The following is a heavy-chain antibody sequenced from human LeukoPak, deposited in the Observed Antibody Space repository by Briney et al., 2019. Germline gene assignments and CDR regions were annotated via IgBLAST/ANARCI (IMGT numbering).Heavy chain of an antibody. J-gene: IGHJ3*02. V-gene: IGHV4-39*01. Sequence: PSETLSLTCTVSGGSISSSSYYWGWIRQPPGKGLEWIGSIYYSGSTYYNPSLKSRVTISVDMSKNQFSLKLSSVTAADTAVYYCARRGYYYDSSGYFYAFDIWGQRTMVTVSS. D-gene: IGHD3-22*01. CDR3: ARRGYYYDSSGYFYAFDI. CDR2: IYYSGST. CDR1: GGSISSSSYY.